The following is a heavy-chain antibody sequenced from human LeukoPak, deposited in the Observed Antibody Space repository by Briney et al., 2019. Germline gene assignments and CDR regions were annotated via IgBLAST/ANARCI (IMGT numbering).Heavy chain of an antibody. CDR1: GGSISSYY. J-gene: IGHJ6*02. D-gene: IGHD2-2*01. V-gene: IGHV4-59*01. CDR2: IYYSGST. CDR3: ARDLGSTSRLYYYGMDV. Sequence: SETLSLTCTVSGGSISSYYWSWIRQPPGKGLEWIGYIYYSGSTNYNPSLKSRVTISVDTSKNQFSLKLSSVTTADTAVYYCARDLGSTSRLYYYGMDVWGQGTTVTVSS.